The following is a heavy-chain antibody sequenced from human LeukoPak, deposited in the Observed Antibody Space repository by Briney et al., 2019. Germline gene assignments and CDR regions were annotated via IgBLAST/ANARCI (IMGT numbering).Heavy chain of an antibody. CDR3: AKNKQQLVLFSFDY. J-gene: IGHJ4*02. CDR2: ISGSGGST. V-gene: IGHV3-23*01. CDR1: GFTFSSYA. Sequence: PGGSLRLSYAASGFTFSSYAMSWVRQAPGKGLEWVSAISGSGGSTYYADSVKGRFTISRDNSKNTLYLQMNSLRAEDTAVYYCAKNKQQLVLFSFDYWGQGTLVTVSS. D-gene: IGHD6-13*01.